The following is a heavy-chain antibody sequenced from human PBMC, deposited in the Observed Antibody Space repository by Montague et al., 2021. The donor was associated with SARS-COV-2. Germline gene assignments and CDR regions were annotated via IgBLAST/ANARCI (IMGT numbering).Heavy chain of an antibody. CDR2: IYYSGST. D-gene: IGHD2-21*02. Sequence: SETLSLTCTVSGGSISSSSYYWGWLRQPPGKGLEWIGSIYYSGSTYYNSSLKSRVTISVDTSKHQFSLKLSSVTAADTAVYYCARLVETHCYYYGMDVWGQGTTVTVSS. CDR1: GGSISSSSYY. CDR3: ARLVETHCYYYGMDV. J-gene: IGHJ6*02. V-gene: IGHV4-39*01.